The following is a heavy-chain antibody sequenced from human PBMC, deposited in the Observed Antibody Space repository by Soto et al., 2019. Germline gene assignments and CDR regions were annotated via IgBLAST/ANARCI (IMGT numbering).Heavy chain of an antibody. J-gene: IGHJ4*02. D-gene: IGHD5-18*01. CDR2: IYYSGST. Sequence: QLQLQESGPGLVKPSETLSLTCTVSGGSISSSSYYWGWIRQPPGKGLEWIGSIYYSGSTYYNPSLKSRVTISVDTSKNQFSRKLSSVTAADTAVYYCARHSTVQLWPTADYFDYWGQGTLVTVSS. CDR1: GGSISSSSYY. CDR3: ARHSTVQLWPTADYFDY. V-gene: IGHV4-39*01.